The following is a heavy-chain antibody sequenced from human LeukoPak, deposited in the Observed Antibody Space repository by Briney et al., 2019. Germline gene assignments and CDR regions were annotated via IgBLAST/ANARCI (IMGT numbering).Heavy chain of an antibody. Sequence: SVKVSCKASGGTFSSYAISWVRQAPGQGLEWMGGIIPIFATANYAQKFQGRVTITADESTSTAYMELSSLRSEGTAVYYCARGPITTRSHFDYWGQGTLVTVSS. CDR3: ARGPITTRSHFDY. CDR2: IIPIFATA. D-gene: IGHD3-22*01. V-gene: IGHV1-69*13. CDR1: GGTFSSYA. J-gene: IGHJ4*02.